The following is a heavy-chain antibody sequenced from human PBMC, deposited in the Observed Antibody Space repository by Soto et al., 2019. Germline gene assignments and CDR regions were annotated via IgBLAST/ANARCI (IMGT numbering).Heavy chain of an antibody. CDR3: ARRGIAVAAYYYYGMEV. J-gene: IGHJ6*01. CDR2: IDPSDSYT. D-gene: IGHD6-19*01. V-gene: IGHV5-10-1*01. CDR1: GYSFTSYW. Sequence: PGESLKISCKGSGYSFTSYWISWVRQMPGRGLEWMGRIDPSDSYTNYSPSFQGHVTISADKSISTAYLQWSSLKASDTAMYYCARRGIAVAAYYYYGMEVWGQGTTVTVSS.